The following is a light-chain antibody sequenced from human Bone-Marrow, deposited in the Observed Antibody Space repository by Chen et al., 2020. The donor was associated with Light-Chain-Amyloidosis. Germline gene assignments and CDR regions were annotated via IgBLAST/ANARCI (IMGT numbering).Light chain of an antibody. CDR3: QQYGTSPLT. CDR2: GSS. J-gene: IGKJ4*01. Sequence: EIVLTQSPGTLSLSPGEGANLSCRASQTISSNYLTWYQQTFGQAPRLLIYGSSSRATGIPDRFTGSVSGTDFTHTINRLQPEDFAMYYCQQYGTSPLTFGGGTKVEIK. CDR1: QTISSNY. V-gene: IGKV3-20*01.